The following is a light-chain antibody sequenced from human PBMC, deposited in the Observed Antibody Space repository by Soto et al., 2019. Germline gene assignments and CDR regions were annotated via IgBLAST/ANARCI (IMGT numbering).Light chain of an antibody. J-gene: IGKJ1*01. V-gene: IGKV1-5*03. Sequence: DIQMTQSPSTLSASVGDRVTITCRASQSIRIWLAWYQQKPGKAPKLLIYKASNLESGVPSRFSGSGSGTEFTLTISSLQPDDFAAYYCQQYNTSRTFGQGTKV. CDR3: QQYNTSRT. CDR1: QSIRIW. CDR2: KAS.